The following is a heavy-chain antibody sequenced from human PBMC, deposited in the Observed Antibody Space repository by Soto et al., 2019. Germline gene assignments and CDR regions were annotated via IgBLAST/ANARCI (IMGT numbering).Heavy chain of an antibody. CDR2: IYYSGST. J-gene: IGHJ6*03. Sequence: SETLSLTCTVSGGSISSYYWSWIRQPPGKGLEWIGYIYYSGSTNYNPSLKSRVTISVDTSKNQFSLKLSSVTAADTAVYYCARQVWSLRNYYYYYMDVRAQRTTVTVSS. D-gene: IGHD3-16*01. CDR3: ARQVWSLRNYYYYYMDV. CDR1: GGSISSYY. V-gene: IGHV4-59*08.